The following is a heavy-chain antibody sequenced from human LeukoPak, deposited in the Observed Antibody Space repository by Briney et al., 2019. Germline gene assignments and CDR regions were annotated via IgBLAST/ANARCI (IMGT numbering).Heavy chain of an antibody. CDR3: ARARTMVRGVTYGMDV. V-gene: IGHV3-9*01. CDR2: ISWNSGSI. J-gene: IGHJ6*02. CDR1: GFTFDDYA. D-gene: IGHD3-10*01. Sequence: GGSLRLSCAASGFTFDDYAMHWVRQAPGKGLEWVSGISWNSGSIGYADSVKGRFTISRDNAKNSLYLQMNSLRAEDTAVYYCARARTMVRGVTYGMDVWGQGTTVTVSS.